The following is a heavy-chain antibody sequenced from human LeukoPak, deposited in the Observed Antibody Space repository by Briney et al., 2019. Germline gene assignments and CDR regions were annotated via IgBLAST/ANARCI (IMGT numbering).Heavy chain of an antibody. J-gene: IGHJ6*03. CDR3: ARAGTGTYYYYLDV. CDR2: TSSSSTTL. Sequence: GGSLRLSCAASGFTFSSYSMNWVRQAPGKGLEWVSHTSSSSTTLYYADSVKGRFTISRDNDKNSLYLQMSSLRAEDTAVYYCARAGTGTYYYYLDVWGKGTTVTVSS. V-gene: IGHV3-48*01. CDR1: GFTFSSYS. D-gene: IGHD1-14*01.